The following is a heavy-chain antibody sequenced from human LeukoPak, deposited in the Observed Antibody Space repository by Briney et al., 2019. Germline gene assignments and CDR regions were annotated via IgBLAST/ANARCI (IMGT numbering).Heavy chain of an antibody. D-gene: IGHD1-26*01. V-gene: IGHV4-34*01. J-gene: IGHJ4*02. CDR3: ARPLQGIVGATGFDY. CDR2: INHSGST. CDR1: GGSFSGYY. Sequence: SETLSLTCAVYGGSFSGYYWSWIRQPPGKGLEWIGEINHSGSTNYNPSLKSRVTISVDTSKNQFSLKLSSVTAADTAVYYCARPLQGIVGATGFDYWGQGTLVTVSS.